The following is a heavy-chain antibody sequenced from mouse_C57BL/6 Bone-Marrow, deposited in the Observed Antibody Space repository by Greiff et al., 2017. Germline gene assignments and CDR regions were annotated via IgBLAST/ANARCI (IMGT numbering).Heavy chain of an antibody. V-gene: IGHV1-55*01. CDR1: GYTFTSYW. CDR3: ARNDYDPDY. Sequence: VQLQQPGAELVKPGASVKMSCKASGYTFTSYWITWVKQRPGQGLEWIGDIYPGSGSTNYNEKFKSKATLTVDTSSSTAYMQLSSLTSEYPAVYYCARNDYDPDYWGQGTTLPVSS. D-gene: IGHD2-4*01. CDR2: IYPGSGST. J-gene: IGHJ2*01.